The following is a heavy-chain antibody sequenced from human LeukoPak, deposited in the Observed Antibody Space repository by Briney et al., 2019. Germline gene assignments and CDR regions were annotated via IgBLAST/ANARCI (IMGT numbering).Heavy chain of an antibody. J-gene: IGHJ4*02. CDR1: GYTFTSYY. V-gene: IGHV1-46*01. D-gene: IGHD3-22*01. CDR2: INPGSGST. CDR3: ARGTYYYDSSGLRYFDY. Sequence: ASVKGSCKASGYTFTSYYMYWVRQAPGQGLEWMGIINPGSGSTSYAQKLQGRVTMTRDTSTSTVYMELSSLRSEDTAVYYCARGTYYYDSSGLRYFDYWGQGTLVTVSS.